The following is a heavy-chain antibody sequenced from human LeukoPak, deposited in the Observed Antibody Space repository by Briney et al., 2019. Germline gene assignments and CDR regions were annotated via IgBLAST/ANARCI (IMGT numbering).Heavy chain of an antibody. CDR1: GFSLSGYW. Sequence: GGSLRLSCVASGFSLSGYWMYWVRQAPGKGLMYISRNNGDGSTTNYADVVKGRFTMSRDNAKNSLYLQMNSLRAEDTAVYYCARDYGGYFDYWGQGTLVTVSS. CDR3: ARDYGGYFDY. CDR2: NNGDGSTT. J-gene: IGHJ4*02. V-gene: IGHV3-74*01. D-gene: IGHD4-23*01.